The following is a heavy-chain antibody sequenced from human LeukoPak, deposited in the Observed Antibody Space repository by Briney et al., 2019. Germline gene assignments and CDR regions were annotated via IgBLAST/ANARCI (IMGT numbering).Heavy chain of an antibody. D-gene: IGHD3-10*01. CDR3: ARERGGSENDH. CDR1: GFTFSSYA. CDR2: ISYDGSNK. V-gene: IGHV3-30-3*01. Sequence: GGSLRLSCAASGFTFSSYAMHWVRQAPGKGLEWVAVISYDGSNKYYADSVKGRFTISRDNSKNTLYLQMNSLRAEDTAVYYCARERGGSENDHWGQGTLVTVSS. J-gene: IGHJ4*02.